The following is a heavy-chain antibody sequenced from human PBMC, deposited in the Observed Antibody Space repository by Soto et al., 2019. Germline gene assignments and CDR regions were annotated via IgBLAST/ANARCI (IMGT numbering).Heavy chain of an antibody. J-gene: IGHJ4*02. D-gene: IGHD3-22*01. V-gene: IGHV3-48*03. CDR3: ASGVPYYYDISGYHPLDY. Sequence: EVQLVESGGGLVQPGGSLRLSCAASGFTFSSYEMNWVRQAPGKGLAWVSYISSSGSTIYYADSVKGRFTISRDNAKNSLYLQMNSLRAEDTAVYYCASGVPYYYDISGYHPLDYWCQGTLFTVSS. CDR1: GFTFSSYE. CDR2: ISSSGSTI.